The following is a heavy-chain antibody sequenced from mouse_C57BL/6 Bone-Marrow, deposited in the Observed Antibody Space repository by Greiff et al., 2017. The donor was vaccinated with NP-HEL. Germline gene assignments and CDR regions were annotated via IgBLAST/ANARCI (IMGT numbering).Heavy chain of an antibody. Sequence: EVQLQQSGPELVKPGASVKISCKASGYSFTDYNMNWVKQSNGKSLEWIGVITPNYGTTSYNQKFKGKATLTVDQSSSTAYMQLNSLTSEDSAVYYCARRRSGSSYEYFDVWGTGTTVTVSS. V-gene: IGHV1-39*01. D-gene: IGHD1-1*01. CDR1: GYSFTDYN. J-gene: IGHJ1*03. CDR2: ITPNYGTT. CDR3: ARRRSGSSYEYFDV.